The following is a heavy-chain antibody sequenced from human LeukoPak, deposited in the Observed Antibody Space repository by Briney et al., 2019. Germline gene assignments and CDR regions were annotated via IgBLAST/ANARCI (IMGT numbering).Heavy chain of an antibody. J-gene: IGHJ4*02. CDR3: ARAGGIRTAALDLDH. D-gene: IGHD6-25*01. Sequence: ASVKVSCKASGYTFTGYYMHWVRQAPGQGLEWMGWINPNSGGTNYAQKFQGRVTMTRDTSISTAYMELSRLRSDDTAVYYCARAGGIRTAALDLDHWGQGTLVTVSS. V-gene: IGHV1-2*02. CDR2: INPNSGGT. CDR1: GYTFTGYY.